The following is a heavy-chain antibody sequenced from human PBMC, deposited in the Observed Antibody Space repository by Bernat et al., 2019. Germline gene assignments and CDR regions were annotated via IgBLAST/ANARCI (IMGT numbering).Heavy chain of an antibody. V-gene: IGHV1-46*01. J-gene: IGHJ3*02. CDR3: ARIETDAFDI. Sequence: QVQLVQSGTEVKKPGASVKVSCKASGYTFTNYYMHWVRQAPGQGLEWMGIINPSGGSASYAQKFQGRVTMTRDTSTSTVYMELSSLRSEDTAVYYCARIETDAFDIWGQGTMVTVSS. CDR2: INPSGGSA. CDR1: GYTFTNYY.